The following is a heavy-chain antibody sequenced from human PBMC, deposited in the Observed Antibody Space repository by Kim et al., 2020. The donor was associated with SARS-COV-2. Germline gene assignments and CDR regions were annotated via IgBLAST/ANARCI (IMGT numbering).Heavy chain of an antibody. J-gene: IGHJ4*02. Sequence: GGSLRLSCAASGFTFSGSAMHWVRQASGKGLEWVGRIRSKANSYATAYAASVKGRFTISRDDSKNTAYLQMNSLKTEDTAVYYCTRHGGHGDYPPWVDYWGQGTLVTVSS. V-gene: IGHV3-73*01. CDR3: TRHGGHGDYPPWVDY. CDR2: IRSKANSYAT. D-gene: IGHD4-17*01. CDR1: GFTFSGSA.